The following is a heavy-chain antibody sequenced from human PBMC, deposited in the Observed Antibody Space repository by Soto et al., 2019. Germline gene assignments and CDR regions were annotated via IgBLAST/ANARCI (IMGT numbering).Heavy chain of an antibody. Sequence: ASVKVSCKASGYTFTGYYMHWVRQAPGQGLEWMGWINPNSGGTNYAQKFQGRVTMTRDTSISTAYMELSRLRSDDTAVYYCARENYYGSGIVDYWGQGTLVTVSS. CDR2: INPNSGGT. J-gene: IGHJ4*02. D-gene: IGHD3-10*01. V-gene: IGHV1-2*02. CDR1: GYTFTGYY. CDR3: ARENYYGSGIVDY.